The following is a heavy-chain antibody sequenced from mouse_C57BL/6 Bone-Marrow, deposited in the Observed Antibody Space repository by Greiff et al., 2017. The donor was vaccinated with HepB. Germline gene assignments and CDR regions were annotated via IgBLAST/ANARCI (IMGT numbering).Heavy chain of an antibody. D-gene: IGHD2-4*01. V-gene: IGHV1-76*01. J-gene: IGHJ3*01. CDR3: ARGIYYDYDGFAY. CDR1: GYTFTDYY. Sequence: QVTLKESGAELVRPGASVKLSCKASGYTFTDYYINWVKQRPGQGLEWIARIYPGSGNTYYNEKFKGKATLTAEKSSSTAYMQLSSLTSEDSAVYFCARGIYYDYDGFAYWGQGTLVTVSA. CDR2: IYPGSGNT.